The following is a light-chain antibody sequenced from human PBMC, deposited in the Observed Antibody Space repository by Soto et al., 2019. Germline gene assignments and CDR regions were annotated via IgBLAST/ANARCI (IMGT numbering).Light chain of an antibody. CDR3: QQGHNWPLT. J-gene: IGKJ2*01. CDR1: QSISGE. CDR2: GAS. V-gene: IGKV3-15*01. Sequence: EIVMTQSPATLSVSPGERATLSCRASQSISGELAWYQQKPGQPPRLLIYGASTRATGVPARFTGSGSGSEFTLTISGLQSEDFAVYYCQQGHNWPLTFGQGTRLEMK.